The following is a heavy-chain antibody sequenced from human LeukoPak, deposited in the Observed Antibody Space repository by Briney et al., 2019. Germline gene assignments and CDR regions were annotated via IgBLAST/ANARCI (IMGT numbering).Heavy chain of an antibody. Sequence: ASVKVSCKASGYTFTAYYMRWVRQAPGQGLEWMGWINPNSGGTNSAQKFQGRVTMTRDTSISTAYMELSRLTSNDTAVYYCASPLSLRGSGWSRAFDIWGQGTMLTVSS. J-gene: IGHJ3*02. V-gene: IGHV1-2*02. CDR1: GYTFTAYY. CDR2: INPNSGGT. D-gene: IGHD6-19*01. CDR3: ASPLSLRGSGWSRAFDI.